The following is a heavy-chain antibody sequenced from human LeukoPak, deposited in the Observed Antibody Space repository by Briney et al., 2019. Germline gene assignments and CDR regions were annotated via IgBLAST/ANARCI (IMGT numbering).Heavy chain of an antibody. D-gene: IGHD5-24*01. Sequence: SQTLSLTCTVSGGSISSGDYYWSWIRQPPGKGLEWIGCVYYSGSTYYTSSLKSRVTISADTSKNQFSLKLTSVTAAGTAVYYCARGDGYNAWFFDLWGRGTLVTVSS. CDR1: GGSISSGDYY. J-gene: IGHJ2*01. V-gene: IGHV4-30-4*01. CDR2: VYYSGST. CDR3: ARGDGYNAWFFDL.